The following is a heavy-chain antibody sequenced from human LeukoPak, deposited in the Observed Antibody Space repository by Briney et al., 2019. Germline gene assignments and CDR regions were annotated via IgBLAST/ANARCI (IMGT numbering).Heavy chain of an antibody. CDR3: ARGGAVERYCSSTSCYWVDAFDI. J-gene: IGHJ3*02. Sequence: GESLKISCKGSEYTFTTYWIGWVRQMPGKGLEWMGIIYPGDSDTRYSPSFRGQVTISADKYSSTAYLQWSSLKASDTAMYYCARGGAVERYCSSTSCYWVDAFDIWGQGTMVTVSP. V-gene: IGHV5-51*01. CDR2: IYPGDSDT. D-gene: IGHD2-2*01. CDR1: EYTFTTYW.